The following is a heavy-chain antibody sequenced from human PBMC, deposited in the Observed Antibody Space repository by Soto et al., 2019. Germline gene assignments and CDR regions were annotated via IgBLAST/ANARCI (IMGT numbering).Heavy chain of an antibody. CDR2: ISAYNGNT. D-gene: IGHD3-3*01. V-gene: IGHV1-18*01. Sequence: GASVKVSCKASGYTFTSYGISWVRQAPGQGLEWMGWISAYNGNTNYAQKLQGRVTMTTDTSTSTAYMELRSLRSDDTAVYYCARERSGVTNLYYLDYWGQGTLVTVSS. J-gene: IGHJ4*02. CDR1: GYTFTSYG. CDR3: ARERSGVTNLYYLDY.